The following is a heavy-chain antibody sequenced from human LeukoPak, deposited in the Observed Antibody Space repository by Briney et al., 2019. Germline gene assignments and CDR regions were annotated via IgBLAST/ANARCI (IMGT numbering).Heavy chain of an antibody. J-gene: IGHJ4*02. D-gene: IGHD6-13*01. V-gene: IGHV4-39*01. CDR1: GGSISSSSYH. CDR3: ARLGAAAGTHYFDY. Sequence: KPSETLSLTCTVSGGSISSSSYHWGWIRQPPGKGLEWIGTIYYSGSTYYNPSLKSRVTISVDTSKNQFSLKLSSVTAADTAVYYCARLGAAAGTHYFDYWGQGTLVTVSS. CDR2: IYYSGST.